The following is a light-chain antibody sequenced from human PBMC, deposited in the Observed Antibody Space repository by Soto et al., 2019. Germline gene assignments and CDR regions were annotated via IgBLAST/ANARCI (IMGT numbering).Light chain of an antibody. Sequence: EIVMTQSPATLSVSPGERATLSCRASQNVSSNLAWYQQKPGQAPRLLIYGASTRATGIPARFSGSGSGTEFALTISSLQPEDSATYYCHQSYSSLVYTFGPGTKLEIK. CDR3: HQSYSSLVYT. V-gene: IGKV3-15*01. J-gene: IGKJ2*01. CDR1: QNVSSN. CDR2: GAS.